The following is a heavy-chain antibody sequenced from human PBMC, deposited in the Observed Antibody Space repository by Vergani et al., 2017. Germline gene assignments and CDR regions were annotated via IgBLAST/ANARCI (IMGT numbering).Heavy chain of an antibody. CDR2: ISYDGSKT. D-gene: IGHD6-19*01. J-gene: IGHJ6*03. CDR1: GFKFSQFG. V-gene: IGHV3-33*05. CDR3: ARDGWGCSGIRCFLRAGEFYYMDV. Sequence: QVQLVESGGGVVQPGTSLRLSCEASGFKFSQFGMHWVRQGPGKGLEWVAFISYDGSKTQYADSEKGRVTISRDNSKNTVGLEMSSLRVDDTATYYCARDGWGCSGIRCFLRAGEFYYMDVWGQGTTVTVSS.